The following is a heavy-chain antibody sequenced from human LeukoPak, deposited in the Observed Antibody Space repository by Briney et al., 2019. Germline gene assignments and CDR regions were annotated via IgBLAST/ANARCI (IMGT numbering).Heavy chain of an antibody. Sequence: SETLSLTCAVSGYSISSGYYWGWIRPPPGKGLEWIGSIYHSGSTYYNPSLKSRVTISVDTSKNQFSLKLSSVTAADTAVYYCARLSGEYSSSSLDYYYYYYMDVWGKGTTVTVSS. CDR3: ARLSGEYSSSSLDYYYYYYMDV. V-gene: IGHV4-38-2*01. D-gene: IGHD6-6*01. CDR1: GYSISSGYY. J-gene: IGHJ6*03. CDR2: IYHSGST.